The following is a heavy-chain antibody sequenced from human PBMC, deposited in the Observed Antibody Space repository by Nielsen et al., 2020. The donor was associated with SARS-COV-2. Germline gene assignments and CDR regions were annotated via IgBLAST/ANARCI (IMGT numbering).Heavy chain of an antibody. J-gene: IGHJ4*02. CDR2: INPSGATT. CDR1: GYTFTSFY. V-gene: IGHV1-46*01. D-gene: IGHD1-20*01. CDR3: ARGPNNWNFDY. Sequence: ASVKVSCKASGYTFTSFYLHWVRQAPGQGLERMGIINPSGATTIYAQRFQGRVTMTRDTSTNSVYMELSSLTSEDTAVYFCARGPNNWNFDYWGQGTLVTVSS.